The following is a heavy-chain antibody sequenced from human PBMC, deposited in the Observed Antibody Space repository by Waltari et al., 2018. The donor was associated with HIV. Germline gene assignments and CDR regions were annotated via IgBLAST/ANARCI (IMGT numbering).Heavy chain of an antibody. CDR2: IRYYGNNK. CDR3: AKAPHHYDSSGPVY. CDR1: GFTFSNYA. Sequence: QVQLVESGGGVVQPGGSLRLSCTASGFTFSNYAMYWVRQAPGKGLRCVAFIRYYGNNKYYADSVKCRFIISRDKSKNTLSLQMHSLRAEDTAVYYCAKAPHHYDSSGPVYWGQGTLVTVSS. J-gene: IGHJ4*02. V-gene: IGHV3-30*02. D-gene: IGHD3-22*01.